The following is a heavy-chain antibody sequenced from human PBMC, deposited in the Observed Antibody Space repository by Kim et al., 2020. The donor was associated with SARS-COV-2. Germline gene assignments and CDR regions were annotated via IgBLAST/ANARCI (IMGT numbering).Heavy chain of an antibody. CDR1: GFTFDSYE. V-gene: IGHV3-48*03. CDR2: ISDSGSTT. D-gene: IGHD6-19*01. CDR3: ARESVTGTDAFDI. J-gene: IGHJ3*02. Sequence: GGSLRLSCAASGFTFDSYEINWVRQAPGKGLEWVSYISDSGSTTYYADSVKGRFTVSRDNAKNSLFLQMNSLRAEDTAVYYGARESVTGTDAFDIWGQGTLVTVSS.